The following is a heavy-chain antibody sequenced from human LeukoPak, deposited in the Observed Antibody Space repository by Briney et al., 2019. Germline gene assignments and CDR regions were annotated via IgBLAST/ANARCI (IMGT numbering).Heavy chain of an antibody. Sequence: EAPVKVSCKASGYTFTDYYIHWVRQAPGQGLEWMGWINPNSGGTNYAQKFQGRVTMTEDTSTDTAYMELSSLRSEDTAVYYCATYRRVAGTPGAFDIWGQGTMVTVSS. CDR1: GYTFTDYY. CDR2: INPNSGGT. J-gene: IGHJ3*02. D-gene: IGHD6-13*01. V-gene: IGHV1-2*02. CDR3: ATYRRVAGTPGAFDI.